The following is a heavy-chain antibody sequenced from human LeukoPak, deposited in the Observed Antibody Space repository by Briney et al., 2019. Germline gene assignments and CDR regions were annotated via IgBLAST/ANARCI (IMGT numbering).Heavy chain of an antibody. CDR1: GYTFINYY. V-gene: IGHV1-46*01. CDR3: ARDGAGNEPFAH. D-gene: IGHD1-26*01. J-gene: IGHJ4*02. CDR2: INSSGGST. Sequence: SVTVSCKASGYTFINYYIHRVRQAPGPGLEWMGVINSSGGSTNYAQKFQGRVTMTMDTSTSTVSMELSSLNSEDTAVYYCARDGAGNEPFAHWGQGTLVSVPS.